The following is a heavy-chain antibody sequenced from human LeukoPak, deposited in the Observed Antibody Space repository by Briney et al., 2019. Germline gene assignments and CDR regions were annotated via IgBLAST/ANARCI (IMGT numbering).Heavy chain of an antibody. CDR3: NGGSYHGAFDI. CDR2: IRSKAYGGTT. CDR1: GFTFGDYA. V-gene: IGHV3-49*03. D-gene: IGHD1-26*01. J-gene: IGHJ3*02. Sequence: GGSLRLSCTASGFTFGDYAMSWFRQAPGQGLEWVGFIRSKAYGGTTEYAASVKGRFTISRDDSKSIAYLQMNSLKTEDTAVYYCNGGSYHGAFDIWGQGTMVTVSS.